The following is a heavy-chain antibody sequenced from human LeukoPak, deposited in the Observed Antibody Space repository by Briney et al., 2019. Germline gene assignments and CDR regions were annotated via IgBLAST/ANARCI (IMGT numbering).Heavy chain of an antibody. CDR2: ISGSSVSI. V-gene: IGHV3-48*01. Sequence: GSLRLSCAASGFTFSSYSMNWVRQAPGKGLEWVSYISGSSVSIQYADSVKGRFTISRDNAKNSLYLQMNSLRAEDTAVYYCARDSKAPRNWGQGTLVTVSS. D-gene: IGHD6-6*01. J-gene: IGHJ4*02. CDR3: ARDSKAPRN. CDR1: GFTFSSYS.